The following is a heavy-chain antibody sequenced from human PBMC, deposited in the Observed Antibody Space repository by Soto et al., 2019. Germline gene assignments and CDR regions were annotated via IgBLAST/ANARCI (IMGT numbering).Heavy chain of an antibody. Sequence: RNATGKGLEWMGWISAYNGNTNYAQKLQGRVTMTTDTSTSTAYMELRSLRSDDTAVYYCARGSWFGDPKSSPYYYYYMDVWGKGTTVTVSS. V-gene: IGHV1-18*01. D-gene: IGHD3-10*01. CDR2: ISAYNGNT. J-gene: IGHJ6*03. CDR3: ARGSWFGDPKSSPYYYYYMDV.